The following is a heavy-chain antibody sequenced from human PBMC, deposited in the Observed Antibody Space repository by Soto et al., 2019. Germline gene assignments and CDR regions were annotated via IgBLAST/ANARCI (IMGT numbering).Heavy chain of an antibody. D-gene: IGHD3-10*01. CDR2: IGTAGDT. J-gene: IGHJ6*02. V-gene: IGHV3-13*01. CDR3: SRWFGTTSYGMDV. Sequence: XVSLGLSFAGSGFSFSTYDLHWVRQATGKGLEWVSSIGTAGDTYYEDSVRGRFTISRENAKNSFYLEMKNLRVGDTAVYCCSRWFGTTSYGMDVWGRGTTVTVSS. CDR1: GFSFSTYD.